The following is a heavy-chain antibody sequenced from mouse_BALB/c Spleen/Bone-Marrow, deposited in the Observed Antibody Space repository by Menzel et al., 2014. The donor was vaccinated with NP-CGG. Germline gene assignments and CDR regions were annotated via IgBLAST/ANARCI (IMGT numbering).Heavy chain of an antibody. D-gene: IGHD1-1*01. CDR2: IRYSGST. J-gene: IGHJ1*01. CDR1: GYSIASDYA. Sequence: EVKLQESGPGLVKPSQSLSLTCTVTGYSIASDYAWNWIRQFPGNKLEWMGYIRYSGSTSYTPSLKSRISITRDTSKNQFSLQLNSVTTEDTATFYCARSVVATRNFDVWGAGTTVTVSS. V-gene: IGHV3-2*02. CDR3: ARSVVATRNFDV.